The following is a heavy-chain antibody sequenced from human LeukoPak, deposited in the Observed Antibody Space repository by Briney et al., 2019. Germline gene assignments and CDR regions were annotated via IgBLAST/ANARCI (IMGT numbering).Heavy chain of an antibody. D-gene: IGHD6-19*01. CDR3: AREFHGPGGIAVPGYFYWYLDL. J-gene: IGHJ2*01. CDR1: GGSISSSNW. V-gene: IGHV4-4*02. CDR2: IFHSGST. Sequence: PSGTLSLTCAVSGGSISSSNWWSWVRQPPGKGLEWIGEIFHSGSTNYNPSLKSRVTISVDKSKSQFSLNLSSVTAADTAVYYCAREFHGPGGIAVPGYFYWYLDLWGRGTLVTVSS.